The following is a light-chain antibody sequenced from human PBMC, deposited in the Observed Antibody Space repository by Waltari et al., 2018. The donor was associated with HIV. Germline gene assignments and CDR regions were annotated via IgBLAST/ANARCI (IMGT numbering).Light chain of an antibody. CDR1: SSDVGSYTL. V-gene: IGLV2-23*02. CDR2: EVT. J-gene: IGLJ1*01. CDR3: CSYAGSSAFV. Sequence: QSALTQPASVSGSPGQSITISCTGTSSDVGSYTLVSWYQHHPGKAPKLMIFEVTKRPSGVSNRFSGSKSGNTASLTISGLQADDEADYYCCSYAGSSAFVFGTGTKVTVL.